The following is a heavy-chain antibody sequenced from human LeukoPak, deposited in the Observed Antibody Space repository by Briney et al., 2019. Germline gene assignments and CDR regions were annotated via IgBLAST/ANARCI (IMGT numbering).Heavy chain of an antibody. J-gene: IGHJ4*02. CDR2: IYYSGST. CDR1: GGSVSSGSYY. V-gene: IGHV4-61*01. Sequence: SETLSLTCTVSGGSVSSGSYYWSWIRQPPGKGLEWIGYIYYSGSTNYNPALKSRVTISVDTSKNQFSLKLSSVTAADTAVYYCARERIAVAGGYYFDYWGQGTLVTVSS. CDR3: ARERIAVAGGYYFDY. D-gene: IGHD6-19*01.